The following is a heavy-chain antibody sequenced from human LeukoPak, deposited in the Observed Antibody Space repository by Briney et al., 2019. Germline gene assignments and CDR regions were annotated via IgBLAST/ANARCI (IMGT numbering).Heavy chain of an antibody. V-gene: IGHV3-30*04. CDR1: GFTFSSYA. D-gene: IGHD3-10*01. J-gene: IGHJ6*03. CDR2: ISYDGSNK. CDR3: ARVGYYYGSGSYYLNYYYYMDV. Sequence: PGGSLGLSCAASGFTFSSYAMHWVRQAPGKGLEWVAVISYDGSNKYYADSVKGRFTISRDNSENTLYLQMNSLRAEDTAVYYCARVGYYYGSGSYYLNYYYYMDVWGQGTTVTVSS.